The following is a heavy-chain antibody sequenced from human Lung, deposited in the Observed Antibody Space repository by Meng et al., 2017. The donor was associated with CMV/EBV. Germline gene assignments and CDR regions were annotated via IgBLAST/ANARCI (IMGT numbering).Heavy chain of an antibody. CDR3: ARVEVGITSGDY. J-gene: IGHJ4*02. CDR1: GYTFSNCG. CDR2: INAYNGDT. D-gene: IGHD1-26*01. Sequence: GQLVQSGGEVKKPGASVHVSGQASGYTFSNCGISWARQAPGQGLEWMGWINAYNGDTNYAQTLQGRVTMTTDTSTSTAYMELRSMSSDDTAVYYCARVEVGITSGDYWGQGTLVTVSS. V-gene: IGHV1-18*01.